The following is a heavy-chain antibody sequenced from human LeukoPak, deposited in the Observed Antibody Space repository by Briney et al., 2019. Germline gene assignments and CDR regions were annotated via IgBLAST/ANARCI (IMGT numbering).Heavy chain of an antibody. CDR1: GGSISGYY. V-gene: IGHV4-59*01. Sequence: SETLSLTCTVSGGSISGYYWSCIRQPPGKGLEWIGFIHYSGSTNYNPSLKSRVTISVDTSKNQFSLKLSPLTAADTAVYYCARYVSERYHFDYWGQGTLVTVSS. D-gene: IGHD3-10*01. J-gene: IGHJ4*02. CDR2: IHYSGST. CDR3: ARYVSERYHFDY.